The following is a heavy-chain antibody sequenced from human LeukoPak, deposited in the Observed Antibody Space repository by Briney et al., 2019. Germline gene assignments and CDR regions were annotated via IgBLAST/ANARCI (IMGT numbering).Heavy chain of an antibody. Sequence: GGSLRLSCAASGFTFSRYAMHWVRQAPGKGLEWVAVISYDGSNKYYADSVKGRFTISRDNSKNTLYLQMNSLRAEDTAVYYCARARVGYCSGGSCYEGVYWGQGTLVTVPS. CDR2: ISYDGSNK. D-gene: IGHD2-15*01. V-gene: IGHV3-30-3*01. J-gene: IGHJ4*02. CDR3: ARARVGYCSGGSCYEGVY. CDR1: GFTFSRYA.